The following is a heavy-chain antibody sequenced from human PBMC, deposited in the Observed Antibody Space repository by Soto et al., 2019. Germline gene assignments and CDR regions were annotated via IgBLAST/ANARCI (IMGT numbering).Heavy chain of an antibody. J-gene: IGHJ5*02. CDR1: GYTFTSYA. V-gene: IGHV1-3*01. D-gene: IGHD3-3*01. CDR2: INAGNGNT. Sequence: ASVKVSCKASGYTFTSYAMHWVRQAPGQRLEWMGWINAGNGNTKYSQKFQGRVTITRDTSASTAYMELSSLRSEDTAVYYCARREIDYDFWSGWYNLFDPWGQGTLVTVSS. CDR3: ARREIDYDFWSGWYNLFDP.